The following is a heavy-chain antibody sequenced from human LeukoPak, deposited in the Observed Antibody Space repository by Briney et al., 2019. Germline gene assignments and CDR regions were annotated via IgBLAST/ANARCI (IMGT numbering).Heavy chain of an antibody. V-gene: IGHV1-2*02. J-gene: IGHJ6*02. CDR2: INPNSGGT. CDR3: ARELLWLGDGRHGMDV. Sequence: ASVKVSCKASGYTFTGYYMHWVRQAPGQGLEWMGWINPNSGGTNYAQKFQGRVTMTRDTSISTAYMELSRLRSDDTAVYYCARELLWLGDGRHGMDVWGQGNTVTVSS. CDR1: GYTFTGYY. D-gene: IGHD3-10*01.